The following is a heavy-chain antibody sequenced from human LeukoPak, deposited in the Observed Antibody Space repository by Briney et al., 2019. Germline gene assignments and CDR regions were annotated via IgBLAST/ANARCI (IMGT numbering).Heavy chain of an antibody. Sequence: GGSLILSCAASGFTFSNAWMSWVRQAPGKGLEWVSVIYSGGSTYYADSVKGRFTISRDNSKNTLYLQMNSLRAEDTAVYYCAVRRDMVRGSKWGQGTRVTVSS. V-gene: IGHV3-66*01. D-gene: IGHD3-10*01. CDR2: IYSGGST. CDR1: GFTFSNAW. J-gene: IGHJ4*02. CDR3: AVRRDMVRGSK.